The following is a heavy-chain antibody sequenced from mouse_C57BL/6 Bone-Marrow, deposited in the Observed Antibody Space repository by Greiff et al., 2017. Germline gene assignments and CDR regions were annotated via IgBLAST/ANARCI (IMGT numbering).Heavy chain of an antibody. CDR2: VYPYNGGT. D-gene: IGHD1-1*01. Sequence: VQLKESGPVLVKPGPSVKISCKASGFTFTDYYMHWVKQSHGKSLEWIGLVYPYNGGTSYNQKFKGKATLTVDTSSSTAYMELNSLTSEDSAVYYCARVITTVGGAMDDWGQGTSVTVSS. CDR3: ARVITTVGGAMDD. V-gene: IGHV1-36*01. J-gene: IGHJ4*01. CDR1: GFTFTDYY.